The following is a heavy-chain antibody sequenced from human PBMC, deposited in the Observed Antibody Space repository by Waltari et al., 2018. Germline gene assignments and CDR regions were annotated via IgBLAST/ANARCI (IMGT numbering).Heavy chain of an antibody. CDR1: GYSFTSYW. J-gene: IGHJ6*03. D-gene: IGHD3-10*01. V-gene: IGHV5-51*01. CDR2: IYPGDSDT. CDR3: ARVIRGTTMVRGATRYYYYMDV. Sequence: EVQLVQSGAEVKKPGESLKISCKGSGYSFTSYWIGWVRQMPGKGLEWMGIIYPGDSDTRYSPSFQGQVTISADKSISTAYLQWSSLKASDTAMYYCARVIRGTTMVRGATRYYYYMDVWGKGTTVTISS.